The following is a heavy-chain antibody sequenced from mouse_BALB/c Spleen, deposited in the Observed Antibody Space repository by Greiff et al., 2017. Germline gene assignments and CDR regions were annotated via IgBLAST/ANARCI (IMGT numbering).Heavy chain of an antibody. V-gene: IGHV2-9*02. J-gene: IGHJ3*01. Sequence: VKVVESGPGLVAPSQSLSITCTVSGFSLTSYGVHWVRQPPGKGLEWLGVIWAGGSTNYNSALMSRLSISKDNSKSQVFLKMNSLQTDDTAMYYCAREDYYGSGAYWGQGTLVTVSA. D-gene: IGHD1-1*01. CDR3: AREDYYGSGAY. CDR1: GFSLTSYG. CDR2: IWAGGST.